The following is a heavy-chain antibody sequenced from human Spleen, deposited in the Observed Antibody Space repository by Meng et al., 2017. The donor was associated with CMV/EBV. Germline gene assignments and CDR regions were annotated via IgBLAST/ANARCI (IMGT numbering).Heavy chain of an antibody. CDR2: ISFDGKDK. J-gene: IGHJ4*02. D-gene: IGHD2-2*01. CDR3: AKDHGYCSSTSCFNFDY. V-gene: IGHV3-30*04. CDR1: GFTFSSNP. Sequence: GGSLRLSCAASGFTFSSNPMHWVRQAPGKGLEWVAFISFDGKDKFYANSVKGRFTISRDNSKNTLFLQMNSLRAEDTAVYYCAKDHGYCSSTSCFNFDYWGQGTLVTVSS.